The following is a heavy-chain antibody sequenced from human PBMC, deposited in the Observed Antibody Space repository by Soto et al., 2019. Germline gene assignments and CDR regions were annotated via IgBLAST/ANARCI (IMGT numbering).Heavy chain of an antibody. J-gene: IGHJ2*01. V-gene: IGHV3-23*01. D-gene: IGHD3-22*01. Sequence: PGGSLRLSCAASGFTFSNSDMSWVRQAPGKGLEWVSTFSRSGGSTYYADSVKGRFTISRDSSKNTLYLQMNSLRAEDTAVYYCAKEETGTTSSTDSSGYYYNYWYFDLWGRGTLVTVSS. CDR1: GFTFSNSD. CDR3: AKEETGTTSSTDSSGYYYNYWYFDL. CDR2: FSRSGGST.